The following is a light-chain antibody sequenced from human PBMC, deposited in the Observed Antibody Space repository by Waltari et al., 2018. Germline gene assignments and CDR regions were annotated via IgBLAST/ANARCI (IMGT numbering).Light chain of an antibody. J-gene: IGKJ4*01. V-gene: IGKV1-6*01. Sequence: AIQMTQSPSSLSASVGDRATITCRESEDIRNDLGWYQQKPGKAPRLLIFAASTLQSGVPSRFSGSGSGTDFTLTISSLQPEDLATYFCLQDYIFPLTFGGGTTVEI. CDR2: AAS. CDR3: LQDYIFPLT. CDR1: EDIRND.